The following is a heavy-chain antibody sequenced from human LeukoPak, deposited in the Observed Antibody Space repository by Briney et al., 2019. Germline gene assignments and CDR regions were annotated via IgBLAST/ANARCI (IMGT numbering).Heavy chain of an antibody. CDR2: INHSGST. CDR1: GGSFSGYY. V-gene: IGHV4-34*01. D-gene: IGHD4-17*01. CDR3: ARGLPHAVTTLNY. Sequence: PSETLSLTCAVYGGSFSGYYWSWIRQPPGKGLEWIGEINHSGSTNYNPSLKSRVTISVDTSKNQFSLKLSSVTAADTAVYYCARGLPHAVTTLNYWGQGTLVTVSS. J-gene: IGHJ4*02.